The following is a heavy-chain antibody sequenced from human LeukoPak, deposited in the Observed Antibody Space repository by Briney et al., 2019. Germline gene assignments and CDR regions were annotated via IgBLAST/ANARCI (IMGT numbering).Heavy chain of an antibody. J-gene: IGHJ4*02. D-gene: IGHD4-17*01. CDR1: GFSLSTNGVG. CDR3: ARRPVTKGFDY. Sequence: SGPTLVNLTQTLTLTCTFSGFSLSTNGVGVGWILEPPGEALEWLALISWNDDEVYSPSLKSRLIITKDISKNQVVLTLTSVDTVDTATYYCARRPVTKGFDYWGQGTLVTVSS. V-gene: IGHV2-5*01. CDR2: ISWNDDE.